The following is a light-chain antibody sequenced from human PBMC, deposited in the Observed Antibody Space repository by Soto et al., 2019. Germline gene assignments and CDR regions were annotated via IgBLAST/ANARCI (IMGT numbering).Light chain of an antibody. CDR1: QVIGDE. Sequence: AIQMTQSPSSLSASVGDRVTITCRARQVIGDELGWYQQRPGKAPKLLIYAASSLQSGVPSRFSGSGSGTDFTLTLSSLQPEDLATYYCLQDHTYPRTCGQWTKVEIK. CDR2: AAS. V-gene: IGKV1-6*01. J-gene: IGKJ1*01. CDR3: LQDHTYPRT.